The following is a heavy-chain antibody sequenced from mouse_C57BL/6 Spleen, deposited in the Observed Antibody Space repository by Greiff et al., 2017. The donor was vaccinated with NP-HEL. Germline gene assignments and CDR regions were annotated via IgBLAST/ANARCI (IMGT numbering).Heavy chain of an antibody. CDR3: ARGTTVVAWYFDV. J-gene: IGHJ1*03. D-gene: IGHD1-1*01. CDR1: GFNIKDYY. Sequence: EVQLQQSGAELVKPGASVKLSCTASGFNIKDYYMHWVKQRTEQGLEWIGRIDPEDGETKYVPKFQGKATITADTSSNTAYLQLSSLTSEDTAVYYCARGTTVVAWYFDVWGTGTTVTVSS. V-gene: IGHV14-2*01. CDR2: IDPEDGET.